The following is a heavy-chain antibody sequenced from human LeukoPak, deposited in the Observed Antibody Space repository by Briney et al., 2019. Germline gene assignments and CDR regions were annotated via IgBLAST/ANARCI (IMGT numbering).Heavy chain of an antibody. D-gene: IGHD3-10*01. Sequence: SETLSLTCTVSGGSISSYYWSWIRQPPGKGLEWIGYIYYSGSTNYNPSLKSRVTISVDTSKNQFSLKLSSVTAADTAVYYCASSVGTYYYYGMDVWGQGTTVTLSS. CDR1: GGSISSYY. CDR3: ASSVGTYYYYGMDV. CDR2: IYYSGST. V-gene: IGHV4-59*01. J-gene: IGHJ6*02.